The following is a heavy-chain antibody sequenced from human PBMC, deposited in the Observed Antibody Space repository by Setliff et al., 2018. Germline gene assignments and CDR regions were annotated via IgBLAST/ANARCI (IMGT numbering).Heavy chain of an antibody. D-gene: IGHD3-22*01. CDR1: GGSISSGDYY. J-gene: IGHJ4*02. Sequence: SLTCTVSGGSISSGDYYWSWIRQPPGKGLEWIGYIYSSGSTYYNPSLKSRVSIPVDTSKNQFSLKLSSVTAADTAVYYCARESRYYYDNLGTLDYWGQGTLVTVSS. V-gene: IGHV4-30-4*08. CDR2: IYSSGST. CDR3: ARESRYYYDNLGTLDY.